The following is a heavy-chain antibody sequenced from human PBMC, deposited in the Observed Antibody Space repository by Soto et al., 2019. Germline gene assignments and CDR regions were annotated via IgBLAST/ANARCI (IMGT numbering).Heavy chain of an antibody. V-gene: IGHV3-15*01. CDR3: TTDYCSGGSCYGGFGFDY. Sequence: LRLSCAGSALPFSGAGMISGRQAPGKGPEWVGRIKSKTDGGTTDYAAPVKGSFTISRDDSKNTLYLQMNSLKTEDTAVYYCTTDYCSGGSCYGGFGFDYWGQGTLVTVSS. D-gene: IGHD2-15*01. J-gene: IGHJ4*02. CDR1: ALPFSGAG. CDR2: IKSKTDGGTT.